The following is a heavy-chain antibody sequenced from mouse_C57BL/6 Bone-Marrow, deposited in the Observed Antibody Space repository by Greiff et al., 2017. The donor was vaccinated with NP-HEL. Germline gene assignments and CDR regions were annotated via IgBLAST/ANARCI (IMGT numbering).Heavy chain of an antibody. Sequence: VKQRTGQGLEWIGEIYPRSGNTYYNEKFKGKATLTADKSSSTAYMELRSLTSEDSAVYFCARSYYYGSSYGFAYWGQGTLVTVSA. CDR2: IYPRSGNT. CDR3: ARSYYYGSSYGFAY. D-gene: IGHD1-1*01. V-gene: IGHV1-81*01. J-gene: IGHJ3*01.